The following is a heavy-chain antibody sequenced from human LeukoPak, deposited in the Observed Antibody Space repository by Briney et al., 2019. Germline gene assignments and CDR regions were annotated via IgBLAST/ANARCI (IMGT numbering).Heavy chain of an antibody. D-gene: IGHD3-3*01. J-gene: IGHJ6*03. Sequence: SETLSLTCTVSGGSISSYYWSWIRQSPGKGLEWIGYIYYSGSTNYNPSLKSRVTISVDTSKNQFSLKLSSVTAADTAVYYCARGQPYYDFWSGYYSNYYYYYMDVWGKGTTVTVSS. V-gene: IGHV4-59*01. CDR2: IYYSGST. CDR1: GGSISSYY. CDR3: ARGQPYYDFWSGYYSNYYYYYMDV.